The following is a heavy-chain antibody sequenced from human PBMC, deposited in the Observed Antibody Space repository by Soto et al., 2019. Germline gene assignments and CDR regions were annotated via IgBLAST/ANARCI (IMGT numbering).Heavy chain of an antibody. CDR1: GFTFSSYS. J-gene: IGHJ4*02. CDR3: ARGGYYGSGSYCSDY. D-gene: IGHD3-10*01. Sequence: GGSLRLSCAASGFTFSSYSMNWVRQAPGKGLEWVSSISSSSSYIYYAHSVKGRFTISRDNAKNSLSLQMNSLSAEDTAVYYCARGGYYGSGSYCSDYWGQGTLVTVSS. V-gene: IGHV3-21*01. CDR2: ISSSSSYI.